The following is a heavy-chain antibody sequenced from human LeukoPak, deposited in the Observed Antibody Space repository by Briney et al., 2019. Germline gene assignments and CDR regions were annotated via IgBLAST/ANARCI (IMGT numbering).Heavy chain of an antibody. V-gene: IGHV3-66*01. CDR2: IFAGGGT. J-gene: IGHJ4*02. CDR3: ARDVR. Sequence: GGSLRLSCAASGFPVSGNYMSWVPQYPGKGLEWVSVIFAGGGTKYADAVKGRFTISRDTSKNTHHLQMNSLRVEDTAIYYCARDVRWGQGTLVTVSS. CDR1: GFPVSGNY.